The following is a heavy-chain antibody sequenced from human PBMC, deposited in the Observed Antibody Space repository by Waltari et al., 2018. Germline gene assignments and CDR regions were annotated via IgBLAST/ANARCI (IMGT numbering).Heavy chain of an antibody. CDR3: ATSPIALFGTLY. J-gene: IGHJ4*02. CDR2: FDPEDGET. Sequence: QVQLVQSGAEVKKPGASVKVSCKVSGNTLTDLSMHWVRQAPGKGLEGMGGFDPEDGETIYAQSFQGRVTMTEDTSTDTAYMVVSSLRSEDTAVYYCATSPIALFGTLYWGQGTLVTVSS. CDR1: GNTLTDLS. D-gene: IGHD6-13*01. V-gene: IGHV1-24*01.